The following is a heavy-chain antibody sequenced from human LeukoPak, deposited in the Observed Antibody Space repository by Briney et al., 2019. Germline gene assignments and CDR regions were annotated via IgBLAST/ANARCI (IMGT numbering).Heavy chain of an antibody. V-gene: IGHV1-24*01. CDR1: GYTLTELS. Sequence: ASVKVSCKVSGYTLTELSMHRVRQAPGKGLEWMGGFDPEDGETIYAQKFRGRVTMTEDTSTDTAYMELSSLRSEDTAVYYCATVNRRGSSSWYGGMDVWGKGTTVTVSS. CDR3: ATVNRRGSSSWYGGMDV. CDR2: FDPEDGET. J-gene: IGHJ6*04. D-gene: IGHD6-13*01.